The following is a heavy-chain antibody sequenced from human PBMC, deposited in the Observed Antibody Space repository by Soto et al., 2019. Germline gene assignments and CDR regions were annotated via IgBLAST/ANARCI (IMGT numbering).Heavy chain of an antibody. V-gene: IGHV3-7*03. CDR1: GFTFSSYW. CDR2: IKQDGSEK. D-gene: IGHD6-13*01. CDR3: ARELISSAWAAAGAYDY. Sequence: PGGSLRLSCAASGFTFSSYWMSWVRQAPGKGLEWVANIKQDGSEKYYVDSVKGRFTISRDNAKNSLYLQMNSLRAEDTAVYYCARELISSAWAAAGAYDYWGQGTLVTVSS. J-gene: IGHJ4*02.